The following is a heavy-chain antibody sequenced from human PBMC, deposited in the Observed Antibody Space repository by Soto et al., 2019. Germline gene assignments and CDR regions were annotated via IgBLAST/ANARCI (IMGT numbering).Heavy chain of an antibody. J-gene: IGHJ4*02. CDR3: ARGEGYYDSSGYYYGAPLANY. V-gene: IGHV4-31*03. CDR1: GGSISSGGYY. Sequence: PSETLSLTCTVSGGSISSGGYYWSWIRQHPGKGLEWIGYIYYSGSTYYNPSLESRVTISVDTSKNQFSLKLSSVTAADTAVYYCARGEGYYDSSGYYYGAPLANYWGQGTLVTVSS. CDR2: IYYSGST. D-gene: IGHD3-22*01.